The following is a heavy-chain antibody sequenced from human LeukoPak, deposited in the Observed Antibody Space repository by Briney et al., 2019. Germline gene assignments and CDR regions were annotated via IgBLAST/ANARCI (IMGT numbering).Heavy chain of an antibody. Sequence: PSETLSLTCNVSGYSVTSGYYWGWIRQSPGKGLEWIGSIYQSGSTSWIENIYRNGRTSYNPSLKSRVTISADTSKNQFSLKLSSVTAADTAVYYCARGDYYDSSGYYGAPHSKAYFDYWGQGTLVTVSS. D-gene: IGHD3-22*01. CDR2: IYQSGSTSWIENIYRNGRT. V-gene: IGHV4-38-2*02. CDR1: GYSVTSGYY. CDR3: ARGDYYDSSGYYGAPHSKAYFDY. J-gene: IGHJ4*02.